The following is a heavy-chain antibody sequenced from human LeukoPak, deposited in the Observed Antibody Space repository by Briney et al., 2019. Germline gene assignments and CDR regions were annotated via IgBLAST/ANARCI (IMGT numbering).Heavy chain of an antibody. CDR2: IHYSGTT. J-gene: IGHJ4*02. V-gene: IGHV4-59*01. CDR1: GGSISNNY. CDR3: ARATTYYYDSSGYYFDY. D-gene: IGHD3-22*01. Sequence: PSETLSLTCTVSGGSISNNYWSWIRQPPGKGLEWIGYIHYSGTTNYNPSLKSRVTISVDTSKNQFSLKLSSVTAADTAVYYCARATTYYYDSSGYYFDYWGQGTLVTVSS.